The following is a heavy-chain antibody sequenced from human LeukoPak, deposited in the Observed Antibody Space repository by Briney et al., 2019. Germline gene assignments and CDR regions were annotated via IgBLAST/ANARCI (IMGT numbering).Heavy chain of an antibody. CDR1: GYTFTTYD. D-gene: IGHD2-2*02. CDR2: MNPNSGNT. J-gene: IGHJ4*02. CDR3: ARDLPYCSSTSCYTLFDY. V-gene: IGHV1-8*01. Sequence: ASVKVSCKASGYTFTTYDINWVRQATGQGLEWMGRMNPNSGNTGYTQKFQGRVTITRNTSISTAYMELSSLRSEDTAVYYCARDLPYCSSTSCYTLFDYWGQGTLVTVSS.